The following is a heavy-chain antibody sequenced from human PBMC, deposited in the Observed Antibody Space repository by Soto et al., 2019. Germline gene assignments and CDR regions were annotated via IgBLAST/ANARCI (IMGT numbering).Heavy chain of an antibody. CDR2: ISSSSSYI. D-gene: IGHD2-21*01. CDR3: ATLPPRIVVALLPIPP. CDR1: GFTFSSYS. Sequence: WGSLRLSCAASGFTFSSYSMNWVRQAPGKGLEWVSSISSSSSYIYYADSVKGRFTISRDNAKNSLYLQMNSLRAEDTAVYYCATLPPRIVVALLPIPPWGQGILVTVPS. J-gene: IGHJ5*02. V-gene: IGHV3-21*01.